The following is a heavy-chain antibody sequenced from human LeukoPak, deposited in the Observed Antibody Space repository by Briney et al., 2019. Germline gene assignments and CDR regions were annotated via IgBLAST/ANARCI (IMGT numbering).Heavy chain of an antibody. J-gene: IGHJ4*02. D-gene: IGHD2-2*01. CDR3: ARALQDIVVVPAAAFDY. V-gene: IGHV4-39*01. CDR1: GGSISSSSYY. CDR2: IYYSGST. Sequence: SETLSLTCTVSGGSISSSSYYWGWIRQPPGKGLEWIGSIYYSGSTYNNPSLKSRVTISVDTSKNQFSLELSSVTAADTAVYYCARALQDIVVVPAAAFDYWGQGTLVTVSS.